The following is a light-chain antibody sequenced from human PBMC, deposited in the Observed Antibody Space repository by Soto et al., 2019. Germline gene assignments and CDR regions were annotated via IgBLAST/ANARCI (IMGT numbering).Light chain of an antibody. J-gene: IGKJ1*01. CDR1: QNVGSD. V-gene: IGKV3D-15*01. CDR2: DAS. Sequence: EIVMTQSPATLSVSPGEIATLSCRASQNVGSDLAWFQQKPGQAPRLLIYDASTRATGIPARFSGSGSGTEFTLTISGLQSEDFAVYYCQQDHNWPPKTFGQGTKVDIK. CDR3: QQDHNWPPKT.